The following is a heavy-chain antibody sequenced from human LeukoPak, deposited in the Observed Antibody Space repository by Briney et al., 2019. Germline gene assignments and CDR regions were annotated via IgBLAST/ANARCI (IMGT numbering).Heavy chain of an antibody. CDR2: IYSGGSA. V-gene: IGHV3-53*01. D-gene: IGHD2-21*02. J-gene: IGHJ4*02. CDR1: GFTVSRYY. Sequence: GGSLRLSCAASGFTVSRYYISWVRQAPGKGLEWVSVIYSGGSAYYADSVKGRFTISRDNSKNTLYLQMNSLRAEDTAVYYCARGDSVVTAAYWGQGTLVTVSS. CDR3: ARGDSVVTAAY.